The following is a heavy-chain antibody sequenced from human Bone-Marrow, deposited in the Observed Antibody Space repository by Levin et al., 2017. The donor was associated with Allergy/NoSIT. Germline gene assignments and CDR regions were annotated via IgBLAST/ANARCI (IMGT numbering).Heavy chain of an antibody. CDR3: ARDRTPVAGNALDY. V-gene: IGHV3-21*01. J-gene: IGHJ4*02. D-gene: IGHD6-19*01. CDR1: GFTFSTYS. CDR2: ISSRSNYK. Sequence: GGSLRLSCAASGFTFSTYSMNWVRQAPGKGLEWVSSISSRSNYKYYADSVKGRFTISRDNAENSLFLQITGLRDEDTAIYYCARDRTPVAGNALDYWGQGTLVTVSS.